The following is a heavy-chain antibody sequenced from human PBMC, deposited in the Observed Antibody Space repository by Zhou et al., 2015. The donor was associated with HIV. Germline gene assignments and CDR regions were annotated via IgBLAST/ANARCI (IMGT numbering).Heavy chain of an antibody. CDR2: IIPIFDTA. V-gene: IGHV1-69*01. CDR3: ARERDSSGPPFDY. Sequence: QVQLVQSGAEVKKPGSSVKVSCKASGGTFSNYGINWVRQAPGRGLEWMGGIIPIFDTANYAQKFQGRVTITADESSSTAYMELSSPRSEDTAVYYCARERDSSGPPFDYWGQGTPVTVSS. J-gene: IGHJ4*02. D-gene: IGHD3-22*01. CDR1: GGTFSNYG.